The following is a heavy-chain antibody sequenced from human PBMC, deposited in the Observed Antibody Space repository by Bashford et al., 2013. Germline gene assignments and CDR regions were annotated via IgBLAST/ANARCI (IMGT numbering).Heavy chain of an antibody. D-gene: IGHD1-26*01. CDR2: IIPILGIA. Sequence: VASVKVSCKALEAPSAAMLSAGCDRPLGQGLEWMGRIIPILGIANYAQKFQGRVTITRDTSASTAYMELSSLRSEDTAVYYCARMWEFDYWGQGTLVTVSS. V-gene: IGHV1-69*04. CDR1: EAPSAAML. CDR3: ARMWEFDY. J-gene: IGHJ4*02.